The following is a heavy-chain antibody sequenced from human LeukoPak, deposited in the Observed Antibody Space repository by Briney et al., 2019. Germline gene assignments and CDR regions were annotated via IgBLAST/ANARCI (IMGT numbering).Heavy chain of an antibody. D-gene: IGHD2-8*01. CDR1: GYSENFYG. V-gene: IGHV1-18*01. Sequence: ASVKVSCKTSGYSENFYGISWVRQVAGQGLEWMGWISAQHGQTEYAPNSQDRVTMTTDTYTNTAYMELRSLRSDDTAVYYCAGSLGYCTSNVCYLKYWGQGTLVTVSS. CDR3: AGSLGYCTSNVCYLKY. J-gene: IGHJ4*02. CDR2: ISAQHGQT.